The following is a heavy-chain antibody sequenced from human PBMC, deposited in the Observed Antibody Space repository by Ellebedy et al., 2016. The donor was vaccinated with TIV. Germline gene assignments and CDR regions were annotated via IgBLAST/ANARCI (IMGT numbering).Heavy chain of an antibody. D-gene: IGHD2-15*01. V-gene: IGHV3-74*03. Sequence: GESLKISCEASGFTFSSSWMHWVRQAPGKGLVWLSEINSDGSTTTYADSVKGRFTISSDNAKNTLYLQMNSLRAEDTAVYYCAREDTVVAASWVDYWGQGTLVTVSS. CDR1: GFTFSSSW. CDR3: AREDTVVAASWVDY. J-gene: IGHJ4*02. CDR2: INSDGSTT.